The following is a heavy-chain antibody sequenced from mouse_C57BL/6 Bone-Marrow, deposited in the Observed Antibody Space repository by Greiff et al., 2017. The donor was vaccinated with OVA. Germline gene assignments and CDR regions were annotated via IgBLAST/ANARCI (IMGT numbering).Heavy chain of an antibody. CDR2: INPNNGGT. D-gene: IGHD1-1*01. CDR1: GYTFTDYY. Sequence: EVQLQQSGPELVKPGASVKISCKASGYTFTDYYMNWVKQSHGKSLEWIGDINPNNGGTSYNQKFKGKATLTVDKSSSTAYMELRSLTSEDSAVYYCAPSYGSSYWYFDVWGTGTTVTVSS. CDR3: APSYGSSYWYFDV. V-gene: IGHV1-26*01. J-gene: IGHJ1*03.